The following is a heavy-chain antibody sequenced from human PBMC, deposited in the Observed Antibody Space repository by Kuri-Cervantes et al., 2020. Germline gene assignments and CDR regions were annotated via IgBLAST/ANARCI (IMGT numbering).Heavy chain of an antibody. D-gene: IGHD2-8*01. J-gene: IGHJ4*02. V-gene: IGHV4-30-2*01. Sequence: SETLSLTCAVPGGSLSIGDYSWNWIRQPPGRDLEWIGKIYYSGTTQYNPSLKSRVTISVDTSKNQFSLKLSSVTAADTAVYYCARDNGHELRYFEYWGQGTLVTVSS. CDR1: GGSLSIGDYS. CDR2: IYYSGTT. CDR3: ARDNGHELRYFEY.